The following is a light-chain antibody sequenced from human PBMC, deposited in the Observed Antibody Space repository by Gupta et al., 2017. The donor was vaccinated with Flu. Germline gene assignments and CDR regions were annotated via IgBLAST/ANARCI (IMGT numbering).Light chain of an antibody. CDR1: SSYNVSPC. CDR3: ASWHYSRSVPQSV. V-gene: IGLV1-47*01. Sequence: TSSSAGSSYNVSPCSHLYRHHPLPAPEPLIFSNDHRPSRVPARFSGSKSGTSASLAIVGLRSEDEADYYCASWHYSRSVPQSVFGGGTKLAVL. J-gene: IGLJ3*02. CDR2: SND.